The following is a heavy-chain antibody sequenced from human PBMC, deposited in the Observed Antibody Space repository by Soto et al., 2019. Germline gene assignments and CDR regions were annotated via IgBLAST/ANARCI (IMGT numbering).Heavy chain of an antibody. CDR2: TNPNSGHT. V-gene: IGHV1-8*01. J-gene: IGHJ5*02. CDR3: TGGRNGFDP. Sequence: QVQLVQSGAEVKKPGASVKVSCKASGYTFTTFNINWVRQATGQGLEWMGWTNPNSGHTGYAQKFQGRVTMTRDTAISTAYKEMSRRRSEATAVYYCTGGRNGFDPWGQGTLVTVCS. CDR1: GYTFTTFN.